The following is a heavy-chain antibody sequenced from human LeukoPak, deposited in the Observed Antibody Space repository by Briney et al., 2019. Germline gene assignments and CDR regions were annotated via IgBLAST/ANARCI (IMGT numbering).Heavy chain of an antibody. V-gene: IGHV3-48*01. D-gene: IGHD5-18*01. CDR1: GVTFSSYS. CDR3: ASGGYGNGRDFEY. Sequence: PGGSLRLSCEASGVTFSSYSMNWVRQIPGKGLEWVSYINSRSNTIYYADSVKGRFTISRDNAKNSLYLQMNSLRVEDTAVYYCASGGYGNGRDFEYWGQGNLVTVSS. CDR2: INSRSNTI. J-gene: IGHJ4*02.